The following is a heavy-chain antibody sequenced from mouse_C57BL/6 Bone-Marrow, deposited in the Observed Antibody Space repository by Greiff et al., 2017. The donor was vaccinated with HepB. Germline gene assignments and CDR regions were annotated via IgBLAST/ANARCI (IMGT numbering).Heavy chain of an antibody. D-gene: IGHD2-2*01. Sequence: QVQLQQSGPELVKPGASVKISCKASGYAFSSSWMNWVQQRPGKGLEWIGRIYPGDGDPNYNGEFKGKATLTTDKSSSTAYMQLSSLTSEDSAVYFCARGMIYYGFFDYWGQGTTLTVSS. V-gene: IGHV1-82*01. J-gene: IGHJ2*01. CDR1: GYAFSSSW. CDR2: IYPGDGDP. CDR3: ARGMIYYGFFDY.